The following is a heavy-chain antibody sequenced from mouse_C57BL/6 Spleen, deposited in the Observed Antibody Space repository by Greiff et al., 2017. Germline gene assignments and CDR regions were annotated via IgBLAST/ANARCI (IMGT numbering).Heavy chain of an antibody. CDR1: GYTFTSYW. Sequence: QVQLQQPGAELVMPGASVKLSCKASGYTFTSYWMHWVKQRPGQGLAWIGEIDPSDSYTNYNQKFKGKSTLTVDKSSSTSYLQLSSLTSEDSAVYYCARRGLSTRYFDVWGTGTTVTVSS. CDR2: IDPSDSYT. CDR3: ARRGLSTRYFDV. J-gene: IGHJ1*03. V-gene: IGHV1-69*01. D-gene: IGHD3-1*01.